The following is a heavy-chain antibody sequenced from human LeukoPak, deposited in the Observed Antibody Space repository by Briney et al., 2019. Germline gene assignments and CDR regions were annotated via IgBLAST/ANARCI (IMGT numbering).Heavy chain of an antibody. D-gene: IGHD2-21*02. CDR2: INPSGGST. V-gene: IGHV1-46*01. Sequence: GASVKVPCKASGYSFTSYYMHWVRQAPGQGLEWMGIINPSGGSTSYAQKFQGRVTMTRDTSTSTVYMELSSLRSEDTAVYYCARDLAGVTRDYWGQGTLVTVSS. CDR3: ARDLAGVTRDY. CDR1: GYSFTSYY. J-gene: IGHJ4*02.